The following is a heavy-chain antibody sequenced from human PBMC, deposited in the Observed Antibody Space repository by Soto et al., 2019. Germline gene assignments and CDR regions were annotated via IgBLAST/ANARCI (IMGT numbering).Heavy chain of an antibody. CDR1: GFNFSDYS. V-gene: IGHV3-21*01. D-gene: IGHD3-16*01. Sequence: DVQLLESGGGLVKPGGSLRLSCATSGFNFSDYSMSWVRQAPGEGLEWVSFISSSSSFIYNAESVKGRFSVSRDNARNSMYLEMSSLRVEDTAIYYCAKDWGSVDDSDYWGQGTLVTVSS. CDR2: ISSSSSFI. J-gene: IGHJ4*02. CDR3: AKDWGSVDDSDY.